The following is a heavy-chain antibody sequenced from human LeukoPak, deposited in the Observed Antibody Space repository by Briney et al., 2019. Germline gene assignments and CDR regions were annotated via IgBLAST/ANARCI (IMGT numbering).Heavy chain of an antibody. CDR2: MNGDGRDT. D-gene: IGHD1-14*01. Sequence: GGSLRLSCAASGFTFSTSWMHWVRQAPGKGLVWVSIMNGDGRDTRYADSVKGRFTISRDNAKNTLHLQMNSLRADDTAMYYSVKAGQGYMDVCGKETTVIVSS. CDR3: VKAGQGYMDV. J-gene: IGHJ6*03. CDR1: GFTFSTSW. V-gene: IGHV3-74*01.